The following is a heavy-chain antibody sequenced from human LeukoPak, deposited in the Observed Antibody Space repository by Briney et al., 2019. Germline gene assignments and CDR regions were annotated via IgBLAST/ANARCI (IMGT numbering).Heavy chain of an antibody. V-gene: IGHV4-59*01. CDR2: IYSSGNT. CDR1: GDSISTYY. Sequence: SETLSLTCSFSGDSISTYYWSWIRQSPGKGLEWIGHIYSSGNTDYNSSLKSRVAISVDTSKGQFSLRLSSVTATDTAVYYCARLRWQLVGPYFDYWGQGILVTVSS. D-gene: IGHD1-26*01. CDR3: ARLRWQLVGPYFDY. J-gene: IGHJ4*02.